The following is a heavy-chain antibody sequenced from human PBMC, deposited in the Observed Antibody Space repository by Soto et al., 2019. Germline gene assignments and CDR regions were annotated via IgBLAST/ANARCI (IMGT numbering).Heavy chain of an antibody. CDR1: GFTVSSNY. CDR3: ARGYWAGGMDV. D-gene: IGHD2-8*02. Sequence: EVQLVESGGGLIQSGGSWRLSWEASGFTVSSNYMNWVGQAPGKGREWVSVIYSDNKTYYADSVKGRFTISRDKSKNTLYIQMNSLRAEDTAIYYCARGYWAGGMDVWGQGTTITVSS. V-gene: IGHV3-53*01. J-gene: IGHJ6*02. CDR2: IYSDNKT.